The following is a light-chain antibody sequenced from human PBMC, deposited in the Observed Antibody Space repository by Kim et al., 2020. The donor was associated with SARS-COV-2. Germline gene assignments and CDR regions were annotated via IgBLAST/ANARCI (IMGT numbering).Light chain of an antibody. CDR3: GTWDDSLTAGV. CDR2: DNN. CDR1: SSNIGNNY. Sequence: QSVLTQPPSVSAAPGQKVTISCSGSSSNIGNNYVSWYQQLPGTAPKLLIYDNNKRPSGIPARFSGSKSGTSATLGITGLQTGDEADYYCGTWDDSLTAGVFGGGTRLTVL. V-gene: IGLV1-51*01. J-gene: IGLJ3*02.